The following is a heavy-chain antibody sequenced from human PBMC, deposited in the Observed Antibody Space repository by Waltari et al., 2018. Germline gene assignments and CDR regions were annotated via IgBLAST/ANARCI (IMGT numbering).Heavy chain of an antibody. V-gene: IGHV4-59*11. CDR1: GGSISSHY. J-gene: IGHJ4*02. D-gene: IGHD3-22*01. CDR2: IYYSGST. Sequence: QVQLQESGPGLVKPSETLSLTCTVSGGSISSHYWSWIRQPPGKGLEWIGYIYYSGSTNCTPSLKSRVTISVDTSKNQFSLKLSSVTAADTAVYYCARASFYYDSSGYLDYFDYWGQGTLVTVSS. CDR3: ARASFYYDSSGYLDYFDY.